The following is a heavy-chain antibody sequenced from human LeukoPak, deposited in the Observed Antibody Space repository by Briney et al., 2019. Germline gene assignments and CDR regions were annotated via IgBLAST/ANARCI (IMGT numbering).Heavy chain of an antibody. D-gene: IGHD3-9*01. CDR2: IYYSGST. V-gene: IGHV4-59*01. CDR1: GGSISSDY. J-gene: IGHJ4*02. CDR3: ARMYYDILAGYSFDH. Sequence: SETLSLTCTVSGGSISSDYWSWIRQPPGKGLEWMGYIYYSGSTNYNPSLKSRVTISVDTPKNQFSLKLSSVTAADTAVYYCARMYYDILAGYSFDHWGQGTLVTVSS.